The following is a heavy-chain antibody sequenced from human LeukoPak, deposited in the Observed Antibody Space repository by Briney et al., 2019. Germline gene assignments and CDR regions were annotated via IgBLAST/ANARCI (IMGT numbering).Heavy chain of an antibody. V-gene: IGHV4-39*07. CDR1: GGSISSSSYY. Sequence: SETLSLTCTVSGGSISSSSYYWGWIRQPRGKGLEWIGSIYYSGSTYYNPSLKSRVTISVDTSKNQFSLKPSSVTAADTAVYYCARDPSWSLSYFDYWGQGTLVTVSS. J-gene: IGHJ4*02. CDR2: IYYSGST. D-gene: IGHD6-13*01. CDR3: ARDPSWSLSYFDY.